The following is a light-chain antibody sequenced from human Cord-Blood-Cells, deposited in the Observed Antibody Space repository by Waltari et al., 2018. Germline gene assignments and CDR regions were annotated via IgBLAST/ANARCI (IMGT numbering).Light chain of an antibody. V-gene: IGLV2-11*01. CDR3: CSYAGSYWV. CDR2: DVS. CDR1: SSDVGGYNY. J-gene: IGLJ3*02. Sequence: QSALTQPRSVSGSPGQSVTISCTGTSSDVGGYNYVSRYQQHPGKAPKLMIYDVSKRPSGVPDRFSGSKSGNTASLTISGLQAEDEADYYCCSYAGSYWVFGGGTKLTVL.